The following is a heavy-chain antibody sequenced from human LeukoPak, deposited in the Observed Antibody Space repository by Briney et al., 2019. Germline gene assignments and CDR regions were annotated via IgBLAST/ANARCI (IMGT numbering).Heavy chain of an antibody. CDR2: IYHSGST. CDR3: ARYDFWSGYSPQYYFDY. Sequence: SETLSLTCTVSGYSISSGYYWGWIRPPPGKGLEWIGSIYHSGSTYYNPSLKSRVTISVDTSKNQFSLKLSSVTAADTAVYYCARYDFWSGYSPQYYFDYWGQGTLVTVSS. D-gene: IGHD3-3*01. J-gene: IGHJ4*02. CDR1: GYSISSGYY. V-gene: IGHV4-38-2*02.